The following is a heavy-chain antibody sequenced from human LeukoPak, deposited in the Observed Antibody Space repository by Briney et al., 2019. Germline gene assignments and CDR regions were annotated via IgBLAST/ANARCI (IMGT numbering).Heavy chain of an antibody. CDR3: ARSPTVTGAFGAFDI. V-gene: IGHV3-9*03. Sequence: PGGSLRLSCAASGFTFDDYAMHWARQAPGKGLEWVSGISWNSGSIGYADSVKGRFTISRDNAKNSLYLQMNSLRAEDMALYYCARSPTVTGAFGAFDIWGQGTMVTVSS. CDR2: ISWNSGSI. J-gene: IGHJ3*02. CDR1: GFTFDDYA. D-gene: IGHD4-17*01.